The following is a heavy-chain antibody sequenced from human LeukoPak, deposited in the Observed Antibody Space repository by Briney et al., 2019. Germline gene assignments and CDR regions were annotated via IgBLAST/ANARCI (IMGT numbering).Heavy chain of an antibody. CDR2: IIPISGTA. CDR3: ARAYTSSLYYYYYYMDV. CDR1: GGTFSSYA. Sequence: SVKVSCKASGGTFSSYAISWVRQAPGQGLEWMGGIIPISGTANYAQKFQGRVTITTDESTSTAYMELSSLRSEDTAVYYCARAYTSSLYYYYYYMDVWGKGTTVTVSS. J-gene: IGHJ6*03. D-gene: IGHD1-14*01. V-gene: IGHV1-69*05.